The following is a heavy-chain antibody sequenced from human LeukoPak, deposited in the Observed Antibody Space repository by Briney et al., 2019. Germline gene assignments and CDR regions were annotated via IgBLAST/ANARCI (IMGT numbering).Heavy chain of an antibody. V-gene: IGHV3-48*04. CDR2: ISSSSRTI. D-gene: IGHD3-3*01. CDR3: ARGQRITIFGVVIIPYYYYYYMDV. J-gene: IGHJ6*03. CDR1: GFMFSSYS. Sequence: GGSLRLSCTASGFMFSSYSMNWVRQAPGKGLEWVSYISSSSRTIYYADSVKGRFTISRDNAENSLYLQMNSLRVEDTAVYYCARGQRITIFGVVIIPYYYYYYMDVWGKGTTVTVSS.